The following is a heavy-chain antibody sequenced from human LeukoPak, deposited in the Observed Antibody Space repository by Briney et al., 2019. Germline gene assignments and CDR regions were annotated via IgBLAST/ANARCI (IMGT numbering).Heavy chain of an antibody. D-gene: IGHD6-19*01. CDR2: IYYSGST. CDR1: GGSISSSSYY. V-gene: IGHV4-39*07. J-gene: IGHJ3*02. CDR3: ARDMASSGWYSAFDI. Sequence: ASETLSLTCTVSGGSISSSSYYWGWIRQPPGKGLEWIGSIYYSGSTYYNPSLKSRVTISVDTSKNQFSLKLSSVTAADTAVYYCARDMASSGWYSAFDIWGQGTMVTVSS.